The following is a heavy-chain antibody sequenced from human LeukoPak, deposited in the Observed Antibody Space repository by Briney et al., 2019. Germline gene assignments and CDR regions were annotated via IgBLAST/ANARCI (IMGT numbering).Heavy chain of an antibody. Sequence: GGSLRLSCAASGFTFDDYAMHWVRHAPGKGLEWVSLISWDGDSTYYADSVKGRFTISRDNSKNSLYLQMNSLRGEDSAFYYCAKANGDYDDYWGQGTLVTVSS. J-gene: IGHJ4*02. D-gene: IGHD4-17*01. CDR3: AKANGDYDDY. CDR1: GFTFDDYA. V-gene: IGHV3-43D*03. CDR2: ISWDGDST.